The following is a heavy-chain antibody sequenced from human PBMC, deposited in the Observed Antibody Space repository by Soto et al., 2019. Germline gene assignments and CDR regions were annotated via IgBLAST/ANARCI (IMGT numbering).Heavy chain of an antibody. CDR1: GFTFTNSA. CDR3: ARVAPSGGSVPRFDP. CDR2: IIVGSGQT. Sequence: SVKVSCKTSGFTFTNSAVQWVRQARGQSLEWIGWIIVGSGQTKSAQKIQERLTITRDISTSTAYLEVDSLRSEDTAIYYCARVAPSGGSVPRFDPWGQGTLVTVSS. D-gene: IGHD3-10*01. J-gene: IGHJ5*02. V-gene: IGHV1-58*01.